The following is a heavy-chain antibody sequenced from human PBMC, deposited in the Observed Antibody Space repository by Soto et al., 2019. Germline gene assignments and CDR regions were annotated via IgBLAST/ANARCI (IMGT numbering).Heavy chain of an antibody. CDR3: ARDPGATLGWFDP. D-gene: IGHD6-25*01. J-gene: IGHJ5*02. Sequence: EVQLVESGGGLVQPGGSLRLSCAASGFTFSSYSMNWVRQAPGKGLEWVSYISSSSSTIYYADSVKGRFTISRDNAKNSLSLQMNSLRAEDTAVYYCARDPGATLGWFDPWGQGTLVTVSS. V-gene: IGHV3-48*01. CDR1: GFTFSSYS. CDR2: ISSSSSTI.